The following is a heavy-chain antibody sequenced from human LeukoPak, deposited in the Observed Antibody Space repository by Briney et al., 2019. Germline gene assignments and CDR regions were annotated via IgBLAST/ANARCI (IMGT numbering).Heavy chain of an antibody. CDR3: ARDRGGRDGYNFGY. CDR2: INHSGST. CDR1: GGSFSGYY. Sequence: SETLSLTCAVYGGSFSGYYWSWIRQPPGKGLEWIGEINHSGSTNYNPSLKSRVTISLDTSKNQFSLKLNSVTATDTAMYYCARDRGGRDGYNFGYWGQGTLVTVSS. J-gene: IGHJ4*02. D-gene: IGHD5-24*01. V-gene: IGHV4-34*01.